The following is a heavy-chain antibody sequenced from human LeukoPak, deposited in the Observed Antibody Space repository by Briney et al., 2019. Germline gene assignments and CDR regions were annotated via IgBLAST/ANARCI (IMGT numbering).Heavy chain of an antibody. J-gene: IGHJ4*02. V-gene: IGHV3-48*03. CDR1: GFTFSSYE. Sequence: GGSLRLSCAASGFTFSSYEMNWVRQAPGKGLEWVSYISSSGSTIYYADSVKGRFTISRDNAKNSLYLQMNSLRAEDTAVYYCARDFGSGSYSEYWGQGTLVTVSS. CDR3: ARDFGSGSYSEY. D-gene: IGHD3-10*01. CDR2: ISSSGSTI.